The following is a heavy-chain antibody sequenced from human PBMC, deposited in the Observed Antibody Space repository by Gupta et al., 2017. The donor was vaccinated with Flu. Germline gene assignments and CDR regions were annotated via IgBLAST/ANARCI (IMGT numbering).Heavy chain of an antibody. CDR3: ARGRISDYYFGMDV. J-gene: IGHJ6*02. CDR1: GFTFSVHY. Sequence: GQLVESGGGLVRPGGSLRLSCVASGFTFSVHYMSWLRQAPGKGLEWISYISTRGDVVKYADSVKGRFTISRDNVKSAVFLQMDSLRADDTAVYFCARGRISDYYFGMDVWGQGAAVTVSS. D-gene: IGHD2-15*01. CDR2: ISTRGDVV. V-gene: IGHV3-11*01.